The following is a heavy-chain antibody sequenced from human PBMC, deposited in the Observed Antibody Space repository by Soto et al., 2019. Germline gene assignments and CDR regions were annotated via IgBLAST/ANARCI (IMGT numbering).Heavy chain of an antibody. D-gene: IGHD6-13*01. CDR2: INAGNGNT. J-gene: IGHJ6*02. CDR1: GYTFTSYA. CDR3: ARIKQQGPRFGMDV. Sequence: QVQLVQSGAEEKKPGASVKVSCKASGYTFTSYAMHWVRQAPGQRLEWMGWINAGNGNTKYSQKFQGRVTITRDTSESTANMELSSLRSEETAVYYLARIKQQGPRFGMDVWGQGTRSPSP. V-gene: IGHV1-3*05.